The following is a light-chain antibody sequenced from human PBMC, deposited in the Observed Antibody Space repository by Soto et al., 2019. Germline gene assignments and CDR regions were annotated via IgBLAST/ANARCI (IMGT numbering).Light chain of an antibody. CDR3: QQRNVWPPIT. CDR1: QSIHTS. Sequence: VLTQSTATLSLSPGERATLSCRASQSIHTSLAWYQQEPGQPPRLVVYDSTLRANGVPDRFGGSRSGTEFTLTINNLEPEDFAVYYCQQRNVWPPITFGQGTRLEIK. J-gene: IGKJ5*01. CDR2: DST. V-gene: IGKV3-11*01.